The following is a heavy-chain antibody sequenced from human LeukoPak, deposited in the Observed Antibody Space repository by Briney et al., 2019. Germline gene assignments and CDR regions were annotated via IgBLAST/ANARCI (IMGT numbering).Heavy chain of an antibody. J-gene: IGHJ4*02. D-gene: IGHD3-22*01. CDR1: GYTFTSYD. CDR2: MNPNSGNT. V-gene: IGHV1-8*01. Sequence: ASVKVSCKASGYTFTSYDINWVRQATGQGLEWMGWMNPNSGNTGYAQKFQGRVTMTRNTSISTAYMELSSLRSEDTAVYYCARDPDRMSSGLFDYWGQGTLVTVSS. CDR3: ARDPDRMSSGLFDY.